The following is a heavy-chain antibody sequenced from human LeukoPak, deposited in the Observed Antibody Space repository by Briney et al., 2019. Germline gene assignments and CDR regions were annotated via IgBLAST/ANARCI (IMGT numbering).Heavy chain of an antibody. D-gene: IGHD3-10*01. CDR3: ARVPRGYYFDY. CDR1: GFTFSIYW. CDR2: IKQDGSEK. V-gene: IGHV3-7*01. Sequence: GGSRRLSCAASGFTFSIYWMSWVRQAPGKGMEWVANIKQDGSEKYYVDSVKGRFTISRDNAKNSLYLQMNSLRAEDTAVYYCARVPRGYYFDYWGQGTLVTVSS. J-gene: IGHJ4*02.